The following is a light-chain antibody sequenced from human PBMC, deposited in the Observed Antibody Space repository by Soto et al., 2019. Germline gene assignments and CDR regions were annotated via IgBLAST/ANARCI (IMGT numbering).Light chain of an antibody. CDR3: QQYGSSPGT. Sequence: EIVLTQSPGTLSLSPGEGATLSCRASQSIVANYLAWYQQKPGQSPRLLIYGVSSRATGIPDRFSGSGSRTDFTLTINGLEPEDSAVYYCQQYGSSPGTFGQGTKVEIK. CDR2: GVS. CDR1: QSIVANY. J-gene: IGKJ1*01. V-gene: IGKV3-20*01.